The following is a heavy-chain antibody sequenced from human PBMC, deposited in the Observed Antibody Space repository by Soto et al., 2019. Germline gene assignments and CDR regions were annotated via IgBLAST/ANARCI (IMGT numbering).Heavy chain of an antibody. CDR2: LYDIDGS. CDR3: ATWHEREHAYDV. J-gene: IGHJ3*01. D-gene: IGHD1-1*01. CDR1: GFTISGKKY. V-gene: IGHV3-53*01. Sequence: DVQLVESGGGLIQPGESLRLSCGAFGFTISGKKYVAWFRQAPGKGLEWVSALYDIDGSFYADSVKGRFTTSSDSSKTTVYIQMNDLKPDDTAVYYCATWHEREHAYDVWGLGTTVTVSS.